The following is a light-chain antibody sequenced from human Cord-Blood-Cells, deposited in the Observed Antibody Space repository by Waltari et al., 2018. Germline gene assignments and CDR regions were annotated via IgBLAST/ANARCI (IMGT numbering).Light chain of an antibody. V-gene: IGLV3-21*03. CDR3: QVWDSSSDHWV. J-gene: IGLJ3*02. Sequence: SYVLTQPPSVSVAPGKTARITCGGNNIGSKSGHWYQQKPGQAPVLVVYDDSDRPSGIPERFSGANSGNTATLTISRVEAGDAADYYCQVWDSSSDHWVFGGGTKLTVL. CDR2: DDS. CDR1: NIGSKS.